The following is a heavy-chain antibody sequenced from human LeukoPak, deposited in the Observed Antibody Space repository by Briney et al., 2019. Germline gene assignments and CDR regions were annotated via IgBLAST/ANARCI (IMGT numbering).Heavy chain of an antibody. CDR1: GFTFSSYA. V-gene: IGHV3-23*01. D-gene: IGHD2/OR15-2a*01. J-gene: IGHJ4*02. CDR2: IIGSGGST. Sequence: GGSLRLSCAASGFTFSSYAMSWVRQAPGKGLEWVSAIIGSGGSTYYADSVKGRFTISRDNSKNTLYLQMNSLRAEDTAVYYCAKDLYGPRYYFDYWGQGTLVTVSS. CDR3: AKDLYGPRYYFDY.